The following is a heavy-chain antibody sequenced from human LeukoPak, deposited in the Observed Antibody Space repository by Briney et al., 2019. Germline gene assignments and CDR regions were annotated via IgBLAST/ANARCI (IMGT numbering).Heavy chain of an antibody. V-gene: IGHV3-23*01. CDR1: GFTFSSYT. Sequence: GGSLRLSCAASGFTFSSYTMSWVRQAPGKGLEWVSTISGSGGSTCYADSVKGRFTISRDNSKNTLYLQMNSLSAEDTAVYYCAKDGSDYNNYDYWGQGTLVTVSS. CDR2: ISGSGGST. D-gene: IGHD4-11*01. J-gene: IGHJ4*02. CDR3: AKDGSDYNNYDY.